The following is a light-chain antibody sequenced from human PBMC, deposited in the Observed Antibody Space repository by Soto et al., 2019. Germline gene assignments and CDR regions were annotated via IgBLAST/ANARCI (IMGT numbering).Light chain of an antibody. CDR2: AAS. CDR3: QQLNSYPRT. J-gene: IGKJ1*01. V-gene: IGKV1-9*01. Sequence: DIQLTQSPSFLSSSVGDRVTITCRASHDINSYLAWSQQKPGKAPKLLIYAASTLQRAVPSRFSGGGSGTECPITISSLQPEDVATYFCQQLNSYPRTFGQGTQVEF. CDR1: HDINSY.